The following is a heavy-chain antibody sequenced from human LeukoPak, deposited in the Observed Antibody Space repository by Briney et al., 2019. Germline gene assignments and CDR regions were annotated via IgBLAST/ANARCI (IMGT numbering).Heavy chain of an antibody. V-gene: IGHV3-23*01. CDR2: IGGSGDTT. CDR1: GFTFSNDA. CDR3: TNTPRIVGATAAIDY. J-gene: IGHJ4*02. Sequence: GGSLRLSCAASGFTFSNDAMSWVRQAPGKGLEWVSAIGGSGDTTYYADSVKGRFTISRDNSKNTLYLQMNSLRVEDTAVYYCTNTPRIVGATAAIDYWGQGTLVTVSS. D-gene: IGHD1-26*01.